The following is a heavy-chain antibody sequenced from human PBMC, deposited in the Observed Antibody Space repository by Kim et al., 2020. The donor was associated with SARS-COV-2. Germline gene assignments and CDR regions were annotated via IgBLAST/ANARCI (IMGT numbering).Heavy chain of an antibody. J-gene: IGHJ4*02. D-gene: IGHD2-15*01. CDR3: ARGRFPYCSGGSCYLHATYFDY. V-gene: IGHV1-18*01. CDR1: GYTFTSYG. CDR2: ISAYNGNT. Sequence: ASVKVSCKASGYTFTSYGISWVRQAPGQGLEWMGWISAYNGNTNYAQKLQGRVTMTTDTSTSTAYMELRSLRSDDTAVYYCARGRFPYCSGGSCYLHATYFDYWGQGTLVTVSS.